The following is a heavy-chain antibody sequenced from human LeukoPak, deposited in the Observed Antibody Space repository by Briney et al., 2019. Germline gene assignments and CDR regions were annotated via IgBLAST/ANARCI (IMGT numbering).Heavy chain of an antibody. CDR1: GLSFSSYT. CDR3: AREFLSGSFDI. J-gene: IGHJ3*02. CDR2: ISDSSSTI. Sequence: QPGGSLRLSCAASGLSFSSYTFNWVRQTPGKGLEWISYISDSSSTIYYADSVKGRFTIPRNNAENSLFLQMNSLRDEDTAVYYCAREFLSGSFDIWGQGTKVTVSS. V-gene: IGHV3-48*02. D-gene: IGHD2/OR15-2a*01.